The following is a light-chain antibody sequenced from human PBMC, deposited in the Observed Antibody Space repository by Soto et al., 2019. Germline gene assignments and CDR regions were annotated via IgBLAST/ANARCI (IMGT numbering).Light chain of an antibody. J-gene: IGKJ5*01. CDR1: QSVSSY. CDR3: QQRSNWPPIT. CDR2: DAS. Sequence: EIVLTQSPATLFLSQGERATLSCRASQSVSSYLAWYQQKPGQAPRLLIYDASNRATGIPARFSGSGSGTDFTLTISSLEPEDFAVYYCQQRSNWPPITFGQGTRWRL. V-gene: IGKV3-11*01.